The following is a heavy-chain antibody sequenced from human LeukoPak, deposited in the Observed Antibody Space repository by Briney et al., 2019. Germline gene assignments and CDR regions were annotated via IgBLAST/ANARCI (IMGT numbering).Heavy chain of an antibody. CDR2: ISWNSGSI. CDR3: ARGYDFDY. V-gene: IGHV3-9*01. CDR1: GFTFSSYA. D-gene: IGHD1-1*01. J-gene: IGHJ4*02. Sequence: PGGSLRLSCAASGFTFSSYAMSWVRQAPGKGLEWVSGISWNSGSIGYADSVKGRFTISRDNAKNSLYLQMNSLRAEDTALYYCARGYDFDYWGQGTLVTVSS.